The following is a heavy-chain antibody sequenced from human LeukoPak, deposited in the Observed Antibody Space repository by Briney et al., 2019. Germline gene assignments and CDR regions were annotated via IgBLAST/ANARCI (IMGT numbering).Heavy chain of an antibody. D-gene: IGHD2-15*01. CDR2: MNPDGSGK. CDR1: GFTFSSYW. Sequence: PGGSLRLSCAASGFTFSSYWMTWARQAPGKGLEWVANMNPDGSGKYYVDSVKGRFTISRDNAKNSLYLQMNSLRAEDTAVYYCXXXXXXXXXXXXXSCYQPADYWGQGTLVTVS. CDR3: XXXXXXXXXXXXXSCYQPADY. J-gene: IGHJ4*02. V-gene: IGHV3-7*03.